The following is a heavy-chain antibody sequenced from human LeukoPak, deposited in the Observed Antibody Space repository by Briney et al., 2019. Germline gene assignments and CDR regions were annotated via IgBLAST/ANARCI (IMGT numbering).Heavy chain of an antibody. J-gene: IGHJ4*02. V-gene: IGHV4-34*01. Sequence: SETLSLTCAVYGGSFSGYYWSWIRQPPGKGLEWLGEINHSGSTNYNPSLKSRVTISVDTSKNQFSLKLSSVTAADTAVYYCARGYYDGSGSYYPNFDYWGQGTLATVSS. CDR3: ARGYYDGSGSYYPNFDY. CDR2: INHSGST. CDR1: GGSFSGYY. D-gene: IGHD3-10*01.